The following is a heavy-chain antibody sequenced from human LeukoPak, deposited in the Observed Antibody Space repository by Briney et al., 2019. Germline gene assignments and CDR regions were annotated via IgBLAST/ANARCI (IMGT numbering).Heavy chain of an antibody. CDR3: ARGGGPRGYSYGGAFDY. D-gene: IGHD5-18*01. V-gene: IGHV4-59*08. CDR1: GDSISSYF. J-gene: IGHJ4*02. CDR2: IYYSGST. Sequence: SETLSLTCSVSGDSISSYFWNWIRQPPGKGLEWIGYIYYSGSTNYNPSLKSRVAISVDTSKNQFSLKLSSVTAADTAVYYCARGGGPRGYSYGGAFDYWGQGTLVTVSS.